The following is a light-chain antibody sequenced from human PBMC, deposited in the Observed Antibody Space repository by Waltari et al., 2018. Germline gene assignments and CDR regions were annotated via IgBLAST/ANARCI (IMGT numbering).Light chain of an antibody. V-gene: IGLV2-14*03. CDR1: NTDIGAFNS. Sequence: QSALTQPASVSGTPGESITISCAGTNTDIGAFNSVSWYRQFPGEAPQLIIYDVSHRPSGISDRFSGSKSGNTASLTISGLQAEDDADYYCNSYSSVSTHVFGSGTKVTVL. CDR2: DVS. CDR3: NSYSSVSTHV. J-gene: IGLJ1*01.